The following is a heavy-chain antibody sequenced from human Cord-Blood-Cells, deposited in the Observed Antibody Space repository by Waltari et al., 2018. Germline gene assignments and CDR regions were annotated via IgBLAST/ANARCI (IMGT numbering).Heavy chain of an antibody. J-gene: IGHJ6*03. V-gene: IGHV1-69*18. Sequence: QVQLVQSGAEVKKPGSSVKVSCKASGGTFSSYAISWVRQAPGQGLEWMGRIIPILGTANYAQKFQGRGRITADESTSTAYMELSSLRSEDTAVYYCARVRRRYCSSTSCYYYYYMDVWGKGTTVTVSS. CDR1: GGTFSSYA. D-gene: IGHD2-2*01. CDR3: ARVRRRYCSSTSCYYYYYMDV. CDR2: IIPILGTA.